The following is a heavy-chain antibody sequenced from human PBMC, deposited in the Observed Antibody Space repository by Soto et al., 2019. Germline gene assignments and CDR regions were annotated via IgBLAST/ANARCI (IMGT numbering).Heavy chain of an antibody. CDR2: INWNSGSI. CDR3: VKDESINWYSGHFRH. D-gene: IGHD6-13*01. J-gene: IGHJ1*01. CDR1: ALTCDDYA. Sequence: GGSLRLSCAASALTCDDYARHWVRQVPGKGLEWVSGINWNSGSIGYGDSVKGRFAISRDNAKNSLHLQMNSLSAEDTAFYYCVKDESINWYSGHFRHWGQGTLVTVSS. V-gene: IGHV3-9*01.